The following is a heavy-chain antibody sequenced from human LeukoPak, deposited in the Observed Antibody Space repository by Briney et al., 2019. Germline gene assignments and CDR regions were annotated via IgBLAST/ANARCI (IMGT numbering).Heavy chain of an antibody. CDR2: IYYSGST. D-gene: IGHD2-15*01. CDR1: GGSISSYY. J-gene: IGHJ5*02. CDR3: ARTAVDCSGGSCYKPTVWFDP. V-gene: IGHV4-59*01. Sequence: SETLSLTCSVSGGSISSYYWSWIRQPPGKGLEWIGYIYYSGSTNYNPSLKSRATISVDTSKNQFSLKLSSVTAADTAVYYCARTAVDCSGGSCYKPTVWFDPWGQGTLVTVSS.